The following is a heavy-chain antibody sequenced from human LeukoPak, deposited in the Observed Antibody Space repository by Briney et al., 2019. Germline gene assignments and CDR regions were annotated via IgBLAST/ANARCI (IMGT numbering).Heavy chain of an antibody. CDR2: IYPGDSDP. D-gene: IGHD1-26*01. V-gene: IGHV5-51*01. CDR3: ARRSRVGLGDP. Sequence: GESLKISCNGSGYXFTTYWICWVRQMPGKGLEWVGIIYPGDSDPRYSPSFQGQVTISADKSISTAYLQWGSLKASDSAMYYCARRSRVGLGDPWGQGTLVTVSS. J-gene: IGHJ5*02. CDR1: GYXFTTYW.